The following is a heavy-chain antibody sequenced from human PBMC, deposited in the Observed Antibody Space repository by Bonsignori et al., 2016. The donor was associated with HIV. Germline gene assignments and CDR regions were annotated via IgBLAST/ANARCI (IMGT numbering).Heavy chain of an antibody. J-gene: IGHJ4*02. D-gene: IGHD3-3*01. Sequence: ASVKVSCKASGYTFSSYGISWVRQAPGQGLEWMGWINTYNTNPNYAQKFRGRVTMTTDSSTSTAYMELRGLRSDDTAVYYCARVEYDFWSFDSWGQGTLVTVSS. CDR2: INTYNTNP. CDR1: GYTFSSYG. CDR3: ARVEYDFWSFDS. V-gene: IGHV1-18*01.